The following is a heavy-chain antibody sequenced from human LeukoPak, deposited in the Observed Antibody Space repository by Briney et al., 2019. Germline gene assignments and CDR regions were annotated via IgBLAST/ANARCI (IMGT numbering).Heavy chain of an antibody. J-gene: IGHJ4*02. CDR1: GYTFTGYY. V-gene: IGHV1-2*02. D-gene: IGHD1-26*01. CDR2: INPSTGGT. Sequence: GASVKVSCKASGYTFTGYYMHWVRQAPGQGLEWMGWINPSTGGTSYAQKFQGRVTMTRDTSISTAYMELSRLKSDDTAVYYCARPPYSGSYSSGLAVYWGQGTLVTVSS. CDR3: ARPPYSGSYSSGLAVY.